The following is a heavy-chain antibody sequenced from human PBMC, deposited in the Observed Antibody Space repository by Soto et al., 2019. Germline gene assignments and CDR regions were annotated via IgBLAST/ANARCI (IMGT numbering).Heavy chain of an antibody. CDR3: VRADVAVVHWFDP. J-gene: IGHJ5*02. CDR1: GFAFSDYY. V-gene: IGHV3-11*05. D-gene: IGHD2-2*01. Sequence: QVQLVESGGGLVKPGGSLRLSSAASGFAFSDYYMSWIRQAPGKGLEWVSYISSSSGYTNYADSVKGRFTISRDNAKNSLFLQMNSLRVEDTAVYYCVRADVAVVHWFDPWGQGTLVTVSS. CDR2: ISSSSGYT.